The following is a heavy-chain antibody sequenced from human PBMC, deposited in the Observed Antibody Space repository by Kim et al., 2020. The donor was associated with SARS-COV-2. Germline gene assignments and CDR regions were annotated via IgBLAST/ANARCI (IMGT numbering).Heavy chain of an antibody. CDR3: ARANACAHYPGIAAAVWF. CDR1: GGSISRYY. V-gene: IGHV4-59*01. CDR2: IYYSGST. J-gene: IGHJ5*01. Sequence: SETLSLTCTVSGGSISRYYWSWIRQPPGKGLEWIGYIYYSGSTNYNPSLKSRVTISVDTSKNQFYLKLSSVTAADTAVYYCARANACAHYPGIAAAVWF. D-gene: IGHD6-13*01.